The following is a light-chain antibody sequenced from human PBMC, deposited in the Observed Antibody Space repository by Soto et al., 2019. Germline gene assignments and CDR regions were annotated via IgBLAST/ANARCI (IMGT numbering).Light chain of an antibody. CDR2: LNSDGSH. Sequence: QSVLTQSPSASASLGASVKLTCTLSSGHSSYAIAWHQQQPEKGPRYLMKLNSDGSHSKGDGIPDRFSGSSSGAERYLTISSLQAGDEADYYCPSWGTGTYVVFGGGTKLAVL. J-gene: IGLJ2*01. CDR1: SGHSSYA. V-gene: IGLV4-69*01. CDR3: PSWGTGTYVV.